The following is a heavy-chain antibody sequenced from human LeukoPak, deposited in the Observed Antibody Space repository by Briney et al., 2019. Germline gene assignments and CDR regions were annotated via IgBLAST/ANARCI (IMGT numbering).Heavy chain of an antibody. CDR3: ARAGEFGEEVWFDP. J-gene: IGHJ5*02. CDR2: IYYSGST. Sequence: SETLSLTCTASGGSISSSSYYWGWIRQPPGKGLEWIGSIYYSGSTYYNPSLKSRVTISVDTSKDQFSLKLSSVTAADTAVYYCARAGEFGEEVWFDPWGQGTLVTVSS. CDR1: GGSISSSSYY. V-gene: IGHV4-39*07. D-gene: IGHD3-10*01.